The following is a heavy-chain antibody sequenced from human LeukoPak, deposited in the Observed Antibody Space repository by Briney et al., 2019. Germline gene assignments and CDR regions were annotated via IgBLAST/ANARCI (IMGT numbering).Heavy chain of an antibody. CDR1: GYTFTRYD. Sequence: GASVKVSCKASGYTFTRYDINWVRQATGQGLEWMGWMNPNSGNTGYAQKFQGRVTMTRNTSISTAYMELSSLRSEDTAVYYCARVGLSYGFAGDDYWGQGTLVTVSS. CDR3: ARVGLSYGFAGDDY. D-gene: IGHD5-18*01. J-gene: IGHJ4*02. V-gene: IGHV1-8*01. CDR2: MNPNSGNT.